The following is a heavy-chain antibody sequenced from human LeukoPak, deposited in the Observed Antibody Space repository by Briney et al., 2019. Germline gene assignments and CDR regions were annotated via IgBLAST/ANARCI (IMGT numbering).Heavy chain of an antibody. CDR1: GFTFDDYA. D-gene: IGHD3-10*01. V-gene: IGHV3-9*01. J-gene: IGHJ4*02. CDR3: AKHRGPHRAHDFDY. CDR2: ISWNSGSI. Sequence: PGRSLRLSCAASGFTFDDYAMHWVRQAPGKGLEWVSGISWNSGSIGYADSVKGRFTISRDNAKNSLYLQMTSLRAEDTALYYCAKHRGPHRAHDFDYWGQGTLVTVSS.